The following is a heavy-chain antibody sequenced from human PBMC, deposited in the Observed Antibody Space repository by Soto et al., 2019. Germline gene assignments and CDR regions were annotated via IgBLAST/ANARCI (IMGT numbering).Heavy chain of an antibody. Sequence: SWTLSLTSGVPNDSSTKNYWTWARQPPGKGLEWIGSLFHIGSTKYNPSLKSRVSLSLDKSKSQFSLKLHSVTAADTAVYFCARVCAGDCYNFDPWGQG. CDR3: ARVCAGDCYNFDP. CDR2: LFHIGST. V-gene: IGHV4-59*01. J-gene: IGHJ5*02. CDR1: NDSSTKNY. D-gene: IGHD2-21*02.